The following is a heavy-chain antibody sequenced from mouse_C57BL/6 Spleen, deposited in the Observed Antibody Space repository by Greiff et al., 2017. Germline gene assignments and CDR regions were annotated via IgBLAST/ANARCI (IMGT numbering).Heavy chain of an antibody. V-gene: IGHV5-4*03. CDR1: GFTFSSYA. Sequence: EVKLVESGGGLVKPGGSLKLSCAASGFTFSSYAMSWVRQTPEKRLEWVATISDGGSYTYYPDNVKGRFTISRDNAKNNLYLQMSHLKSEDTAMYYCARSLITTVVATRNYYFDYWGQGTTLTVSS. CDR2: ISDGGSYT. CDR3: ARSLITTVVATRNYYFDY. J-gene: IGHJ2*01. D-gene: IGHD1-1*01.